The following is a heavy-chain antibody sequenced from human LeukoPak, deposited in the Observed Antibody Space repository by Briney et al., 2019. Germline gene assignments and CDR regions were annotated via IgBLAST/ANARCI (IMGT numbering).Heavy chain of an antibody. CDR1: GGSFSGYY. D-gene: IGHD3-10*01. Sequence: SETLSLTCAVYGGSFSGYYWSWIRQPPGKGLEWIGEINHSGSTNYNPSLKSRVTISVDTSKNQFSLKLSSVTAADTAVYYCARESPGFGEWEVDYWGQGTLVTVSS. CDR2: INHSGST. J-gene: IGHJ4*02. CDR3: ARESPGFGEWEVDY. V-gene: IGHV4-34*01.